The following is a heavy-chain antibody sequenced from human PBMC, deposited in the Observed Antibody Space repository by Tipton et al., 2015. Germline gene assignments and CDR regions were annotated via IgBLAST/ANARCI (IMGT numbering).Heavy chain of an antibody. CDR2: ISYSGSI. CDR3: VRHFKFGEFFAFDL. Sequence: TLSLTCTVSGGSVSSGSYYWSWIRQPPGKGLEWIGYISYSGSINYNPSLKSRVTISVDTSKNQFSLSLSSVTAADTAVYYCVRHFKFGEFFAFDLWGQGTLVTVSS. CDR1: GGSVSSGSYY. D-gene: IGHD3-16*01. V-gene: IGHV4-61*01. J-gene: IGHJ4*01.